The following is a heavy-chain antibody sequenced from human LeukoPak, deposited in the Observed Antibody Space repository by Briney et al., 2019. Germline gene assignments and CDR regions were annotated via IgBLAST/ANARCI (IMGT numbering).Heavy chain of an antibody. J-gene: IGHJ5*02. CDR1: GFTFSSYW. D-gene: IGHD2-15*01. Sequence: PGGSLRLSCAASGFTFSSYWMHWVRQAPGKGLVWVSRINSDGSSTSYADSVKGRFTISRDNAKNPLYLQMNSLRAEDTAVYYCASPGGYCSGGSCYRDNWFDLWGQGTLVTVSS. CDR3: ASPGGYCSGGSCYRDNWFDL. V-gene: IGHV3-74*01. CDR2: INSDGSST.